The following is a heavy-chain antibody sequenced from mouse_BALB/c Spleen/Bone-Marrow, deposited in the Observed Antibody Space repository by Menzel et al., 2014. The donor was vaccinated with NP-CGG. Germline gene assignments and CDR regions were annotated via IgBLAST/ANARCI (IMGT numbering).Heavy chain of an antibody. CDR3: ARQLAYAMEY. J-gene: IGHJ4*01. D-gene: IGHD6-1*01. V-gene: IGHV5-12*02. CDR2: ITKGGGST. CDR1: GFTFSDYY. Sequence: EVQLVESGGGLVQPGGSLKLSCATSGFTFSDYYMYWVRQTPEKRLEWVAYITKGGGSTYYPDIVKGRFTISRDNAKNTLYLQMSRLKSEDTAMYYCARQLAYAMEYWGQGPSVTVSS.